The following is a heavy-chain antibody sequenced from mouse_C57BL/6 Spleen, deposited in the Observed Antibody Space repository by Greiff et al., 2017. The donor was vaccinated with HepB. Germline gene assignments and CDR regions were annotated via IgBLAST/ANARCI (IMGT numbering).Heavy chain of an antibody. Sequence: QVQLQQPGAELVRPGSSVKLSCKASGYTFTSYWLHWVKQRPIQGLEWIGNIDPSDSETHYNQKFKDKATLTVDKSSSTAYMQLSSLPSEDSAVYYCARSGYDSGFAYWGQGTLVTVSA. CDR1: GYTFTSYW. CDR2: IDPSDSET. D-gene: IGHD2-4*01. V-gene: IGHV1-52*01. J-gene: IGHJ3*01. CDR3: ARSGYDSGFAY.